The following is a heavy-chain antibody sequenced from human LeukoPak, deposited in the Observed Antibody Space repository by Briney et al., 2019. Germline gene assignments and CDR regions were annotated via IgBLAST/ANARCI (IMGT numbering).Heavy chain of an antibody. CDR3: AKDRDYYGSGSDSYYFDY. CDR1: VLTFSGYV. V-gene: IGHV3-23*01. CDR2: ISASGGNT. Sequence: PGGSLRLSCAASVLTFSGYVMTSVRPAPGRGVEWVSAISASGGNTYYAHSVKGRFTISRDNAKNTLSLQMNSLRAEDTAVYYCAKDRDYYGSGSDSYYFDYWGQGTLVTVSS. J-gene: IGHJ4*02. D-gene: IGHD3-10*01.